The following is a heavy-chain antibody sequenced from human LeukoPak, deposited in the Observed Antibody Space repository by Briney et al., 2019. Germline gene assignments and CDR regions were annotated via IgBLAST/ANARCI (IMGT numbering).Heavy chain of an antibody. CDR2: ISGSGGST. Sequence: PGGPLRLSCAASGFTFSSYAMSWVREAPGKGLEWVSAISGSGGSTYYADSVKGRFTISRDNSKNTLYLQMNSLRAEDTAVYYCASPLLRYFDWLSRMDVWGQGTTVTVSS. V-gene: IGHV3-23*01. CDR3: ASPLLRYFDWLSRMDV. J-gene: IGHJ6*02. D-gene: IGHD3-9*01. CDR1: GFTFSSYA.